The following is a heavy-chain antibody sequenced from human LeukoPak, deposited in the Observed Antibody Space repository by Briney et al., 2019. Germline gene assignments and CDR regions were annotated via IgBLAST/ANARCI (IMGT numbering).Heavy chain of an antibody. Sequence: SETLSLTCTVSGGSIGSYYWSWIRQPPGKGLEWIGYIYYSGSTNYNPSLKSRVTISVDTSKNQFSLKLSSVTAADTAVYYCASRGSYAFDIWGQGTMVTVSS. V-gene: IGHV4-59*01. CDR3: ASRGSYAFDI. D-gene: IGHD3-10*01. J-gene: IGHJ3*02. CDR2: IYYSGST. CDR1: GGSIGSYY.